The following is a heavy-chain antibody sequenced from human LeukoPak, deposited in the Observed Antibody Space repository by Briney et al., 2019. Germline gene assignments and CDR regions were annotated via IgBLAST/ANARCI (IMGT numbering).Heavy chain of an antibody. CDR3: ANAPYYDFWSGLDY. CDR2: ISYDGSNK. J-gene: IGHJ4*02. D-gene: IGHD3-3*01. CDR1: GFTFSSYA. V-gene: IGHV3-30-3*01. Sequence: GGSLRLSCAASGFTFSSYAMSWVRQAPGKGLEWVAVISYDGSNKYYADSVKGRFTISRDNSKNTLYLQMNSLRAEDTAVYYCANAPYYDFWSGLDYWGQGTLVTVSS.